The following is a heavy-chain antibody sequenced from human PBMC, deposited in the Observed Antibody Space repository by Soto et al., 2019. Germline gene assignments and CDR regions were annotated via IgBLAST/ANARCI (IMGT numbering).Heavy chain of an antibody. CDR3: ARDGRNDYGDYGRYYYYYYGMDV. J-gene: IGHJ6*02. CDR2: IIPIFGTA. D-gene: IGHD4-17*01. V-gene: IGHV1-69*13. Sequence: SVKVSCKASGGTFSSYAISWVRQAPGQGLEWMGGIIPIFGTANYAQKFQGRVTITADESTSTAYMELSSLRSEDTAVYYFARDGRNDYGDYGRYYYYYYGMDVWGQGTTVTVSS. CDR1: GGTFSSYA.